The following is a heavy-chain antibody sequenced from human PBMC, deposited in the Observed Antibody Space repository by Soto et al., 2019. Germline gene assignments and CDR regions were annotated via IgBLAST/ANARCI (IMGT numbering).Heavy chain of an antibody. Sequence: ASVKVSCKASGYTFTSYYMHWVRQAPGQGLEWMGIINPSGGSTSYAQKFQGRFTVSRNNSISTLYLEMNSLRAEDTAVYYCARGRVAGLGDAFDIWGQVTMVTVSS. V-gene: IGHV1-46*01. D-gene: IGHD6-19*01. CDR2: INPSGGST. J-gene: IGHJ3*02. CDR1: GYTFTSYY. CDR3: ARGRVAGLGDAFDI.